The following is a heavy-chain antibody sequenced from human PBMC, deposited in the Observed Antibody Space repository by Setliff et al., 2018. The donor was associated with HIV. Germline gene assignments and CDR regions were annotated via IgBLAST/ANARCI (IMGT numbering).Heavy chain of an antibody. CDR1: GGTFSSYA. D-gene: IGHD6-6*01. CDR2: IIPIFGTA. Sequence: RASVKVSCKASGGTFSSYAISWVRQAPGQGLEWMGGIIPIFGTANYAQRFQRRLTITADESTNTAYMELSSLKSEDTAVYYCARDPTGGAARFDYWGQGTLVTVSS. J-gene: IGHJ4*02. V-gene: IGHV1-69*13. CDR3: ARDPTGGAARFDY.